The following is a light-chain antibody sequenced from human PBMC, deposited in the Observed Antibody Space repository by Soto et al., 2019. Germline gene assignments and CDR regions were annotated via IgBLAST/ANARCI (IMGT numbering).Light chain of an antibody. CDR1: HNIYSW. V-gene: IGKV1-5*01. Sequence: IQITQSTSTLSASVGDRVTITCRASHNIYSWLAWYQQKPGKAPRLLIHDASSLESGVPARFSGSGSGTEFTLSISSLQPDDFATYYCQQYNSYSHLTFGGGTKVDIK. CDR3: QQYNSYSHLT. J-gene: IGKJ4*01. CDR2: DAS.